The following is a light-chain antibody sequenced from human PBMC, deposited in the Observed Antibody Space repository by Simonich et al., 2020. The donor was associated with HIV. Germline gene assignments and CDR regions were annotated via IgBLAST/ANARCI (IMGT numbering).Light chain of an antibody. CDR2: DAS. CDR3: QQFNSYPLT. V-gene: IGKV1-13*02. J-gene: IGKJ4*01. Sequence: AIQLTQSPYSLSASVGDRVTITCLSSQGISSALAWYQQKPGKAPKLLIYDASRLESGVPSRFSGSGSGTDFTLTISSLQPEDFATYYCQQFNSYPLTFGGGTKVEIK. CDR1: QGISSA.